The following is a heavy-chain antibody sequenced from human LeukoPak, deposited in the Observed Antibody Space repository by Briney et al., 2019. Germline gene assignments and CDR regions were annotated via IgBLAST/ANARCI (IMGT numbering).Heavy chain of an antibody. CDR1: GFTFSTYS. V-gene: IGHV3-21*01. CDR2: INRGSNAR. Sequence: GGSLRLSCVASGFTFSTYSMNWARQVPGKGLEWVSAINRGSNARLYADSVKGRFTISRGNAKNSLYLQMNSLRAEDTAVYYCARDGSQEEYYHSGSCIMSDYWGQGTLVTVSS. J-gene: IGHJ4*02. CDR3: ARDGSQEEYYHSGSCIMSDY. D-gene: IGHD3-10*01.